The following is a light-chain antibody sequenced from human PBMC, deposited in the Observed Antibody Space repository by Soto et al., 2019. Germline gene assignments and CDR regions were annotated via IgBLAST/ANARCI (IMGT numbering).Light chain of an antibody. Sequence: QSALTQPASVSGSPGQSITISCSGSRSDLVSWYRLYPGKAPQLIMYETSRRPSWVSDRFSGSRSGSTASLTISGLQPDDEAEYHCCAYAGDESFIFGTGTKLTVL. J-gene: IGLJ1*01. CDR1: RSDL. CDR2: ETS. CDR3: CAYAGDESFI. V-gene: IGLV2-23*01.